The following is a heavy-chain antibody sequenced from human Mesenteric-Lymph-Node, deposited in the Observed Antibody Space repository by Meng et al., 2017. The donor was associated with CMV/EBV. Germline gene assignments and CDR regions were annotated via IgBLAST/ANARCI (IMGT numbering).Heavy chain of an antibody. CDR1: GFSFSSYS. D-gene: IGHD3-22*01. CDR2: ISSSSSDI. J-gene: IGHJ4*02. CDR3: ARGPTSYYYDRSGYYYFDY. V-gene: IGHV3-21*01. Sequence: GGSLRLSCAASGFSFSSYSMNWVRQAPGKVLEWVSSISSSSSDIYYADSVKGRFTISRGNAKNSVYLQMNSLRAEDTALYYCARGPTSYYYDRSGYYYFDYWGQGTLVTVSS.